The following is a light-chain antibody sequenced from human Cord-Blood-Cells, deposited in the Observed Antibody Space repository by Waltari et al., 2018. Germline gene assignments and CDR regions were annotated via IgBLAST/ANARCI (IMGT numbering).Light chain of an antibody. CDR2: WAS. Sequence: DIVMTQSPDSLAVSLGERATINCKSSQSVLYSSNHKNYLAWYQQKPGQPPKLLISWASTRESGVPDRFSGSGSGTDFTLTISSLQAEYVAVYYCQQYYSTPLTFGGGTKVEIK. V-gene: IGKV4-1*01. CDR3: QQYYSTPLT. CDR1: QSVLYSSNHKNY. J-gene: IGKJ4*01.